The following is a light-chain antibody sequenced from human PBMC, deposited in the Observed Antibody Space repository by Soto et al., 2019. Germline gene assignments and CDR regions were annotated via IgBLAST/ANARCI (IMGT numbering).Light chain of an antibody. CDR2: DVS. V-gene: IGLV2-14*01. J-gene: IGLJ1*01. CDR3: SSYTSSSTLLYV. Sequence: QSVLTQPASVSGSPGQSVTISCTGTSSDVGGYNYASWYQQHPGKAPKLMIYDVSNRPSGVSNRFSGSKSGNTASLTISGLQAEDEADYYCSSYTSSSTLLYVFGTGTKVTV. CDR1: SSDVGGYNY.